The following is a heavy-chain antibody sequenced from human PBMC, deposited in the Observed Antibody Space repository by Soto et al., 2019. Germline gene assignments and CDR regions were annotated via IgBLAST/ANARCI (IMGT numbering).Heavy chain of an antibody. CDR3: ARVGTCSGGSCYSGRRYYYGMDV. CDR1: GFTFSSYA. CDR2: ISYDGSNK. V-gene: IGHV3-30-3*01. J-gene: IGHJ6*02. D-gene: IGHD2-15*01. Sequence: PGGSLRLSCAASGFTFSSYAMHWVRQAPGKGLEWVAVISYDGSNKYYADSVKGRFTISRDNSKNTLYLQMNSLRAEDTAVYYCARVGTCSGGSCYSGRRYYYGMDVWGQGTTVTV.